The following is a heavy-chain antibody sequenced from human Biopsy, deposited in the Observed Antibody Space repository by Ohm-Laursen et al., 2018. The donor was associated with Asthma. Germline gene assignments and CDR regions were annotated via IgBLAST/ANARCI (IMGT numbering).Heavy chain of an antibody. CDR2: IFYGGNS. D-gene: IGHD1-1*01. V-gene: IGHV4-59*08. CDR1: GASISQYY. Sequence: GTLSLTCSVSGASISQYYWTWIRQSPGKGLEWIGYIFYGGNSYYSSSLKSRVSISVDPSKKQLSLQLSSVTAADTAVYYCARGGGLTSYPGTFHIWGQGTMVTVSS. CDR3: ARGGGLTSYPGTFHI. J-gene: IGHJ3*02.